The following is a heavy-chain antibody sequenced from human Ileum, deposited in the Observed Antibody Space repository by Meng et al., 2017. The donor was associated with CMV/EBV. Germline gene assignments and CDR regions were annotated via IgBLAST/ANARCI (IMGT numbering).Heavy chain of an antibody. J-gene: IGHJ4*02. Sequence: ASVKVSCKASGYTFTNYNINWVRQAAGQGLAWMGWINPDSGNIGYAQKFQGRVAMTRDTSINTVYMELSSLRSEDTAIYYCALISYCTTVTCFFLDYWGRGTAVTVSS. V-gene: IGHV1-8*01. CDR1: GYTFTNYN. CDR3: ALISYCTTVTCFFLDY. D-gene: IGHD2-8*01. CDR2: INPDSGNI.